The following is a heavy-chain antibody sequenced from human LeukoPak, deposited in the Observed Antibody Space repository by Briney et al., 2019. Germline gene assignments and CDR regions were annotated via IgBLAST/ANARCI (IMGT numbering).Heavy chain of an antibody. V-gene: IGHV3-15*01. CDR3: SANSDYSFDY. D-gene: IGHD3-16*01. CDR1: GFTLSNAW. CDR2: IKRKTDGGTT. J-gene: IGHJ4*02. Sequence: GGSLRLSCAASGFTLSNAWMSWVRQAPGKGLEWVGRIKRKTDGGTTDYAAPVKGRFTISRDDSKDTLYLQMNSLKTEDTAVYYCSANSDYSFDYWGQGTLVTVSS.